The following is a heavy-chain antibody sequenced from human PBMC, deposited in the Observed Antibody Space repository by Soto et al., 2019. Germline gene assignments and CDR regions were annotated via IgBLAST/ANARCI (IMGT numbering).Heavy chain of an antibody. CDR1: GGSISSSSYY. Sequence: SETLSLTCTVSGGSISSSSYYWGWIRQPPGKGLEGIGSIYYSGSTYYNPSLKSRVTISVDTSKNQFSLKLSSVTAADTAVYYCARVWKGYSGYDYAFDIWGQGIMVTVSS. J-gene: IGHJ3*02. V-gene: IGHV4-39*07. CDR3: ARVWKGYSGYDYAFDI. CDR2: IYYSGST. D-gene: IGHD5-12*01.